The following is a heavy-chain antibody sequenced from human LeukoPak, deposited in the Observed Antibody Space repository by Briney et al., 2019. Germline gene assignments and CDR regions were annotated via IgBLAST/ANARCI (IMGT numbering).Heavy chain of an antibody. V-gene: IGHV3-23*01. CDR2: IFGNGVKT. CDR1: GFTFSGHS. CDR3: ARVGDWSNYFGMDA. D-gene: IGHD3-16*01. J-gene: IGHJ6*02. Sequence: PGGSLRLSCAASGFTFSGHSMTRVRQTPGKGLEWVSVIFGNGVKTYYADSLKGRFTISRDNSKSTLYLQMNSLRADDTAVYYCARVGDWSNYFGMDAWGQGTTVSVSS.